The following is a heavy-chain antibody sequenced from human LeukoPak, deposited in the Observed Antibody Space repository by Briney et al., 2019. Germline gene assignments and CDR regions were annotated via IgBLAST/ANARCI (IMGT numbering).Heavy chain of an antibody. Sequence: PGGSLRLSCAASGFTFDDYAMHWVRQAPGKGLERVAFIRYDGSNEYYADSVKGRFTISRDKSKNTLSLQMNGLRVEDTAVYYCAKVMPPGRIRFYSYYMDVWGNGTTVTVS. J-gene: IGHJ6*03. V-gene: IGHV3-30*02. CDR2: IRYDGSNE. D-gene: IGHD2-15*01. CDR1: GFTFDDYA. CDR3: AKVMPPGRIRFYSYYMDV.